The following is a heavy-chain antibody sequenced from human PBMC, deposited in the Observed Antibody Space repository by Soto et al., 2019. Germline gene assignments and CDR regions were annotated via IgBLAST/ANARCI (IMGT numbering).Heavy chain of an antibody. J-gene: IGHJ4*02. CDR3: ARGLLPRYCSGGSCYGIDY. CDR2: IIPILGIA. V-gene: IGHV1-69*02. CDR1: GGTFSSYT. Sequence: QVQLVQSGAEVKKPGSSVKVSCKASGGTFSSYTISWVRQAPGQGLEWMGRIIPILGIANYAQKFQGRVTITADKPTSTAYMELSSLRSEDTAVYYCARGLLPRYCSGGSCYGIDYWGQGTLVTVSS. D-gene: IGHD2-15*01.